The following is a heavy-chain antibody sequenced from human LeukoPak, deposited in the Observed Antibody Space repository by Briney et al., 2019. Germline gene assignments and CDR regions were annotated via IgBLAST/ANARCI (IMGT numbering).Heavy chain of an antibody. Sequence: ASVTVSCKASGYTFTSYGISWVRQAPGQGLEWMGWISAYNGNTNYAQKLQGRVTMTTDTSTSTAYMELRSLRSDDTAVYYCARGYTAMVTSADYYYYYMDVWGKGTTVTVSS. D-gene: IGHD5-18*01. CDR1: GYTFTSYG. V-gene: IGHV1-18*01. CDR3: ARGYTAMVTSADYYYYYMDV. CDR2: ISAYNGNT. J-gene: IGHJ6*03.